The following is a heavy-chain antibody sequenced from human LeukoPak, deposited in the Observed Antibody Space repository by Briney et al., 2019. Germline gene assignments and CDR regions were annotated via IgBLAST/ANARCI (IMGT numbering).Heavy chain of an antibody. J-gene: IGHJ6*03. Sequence: SETLSLTCTVSGYSISSDYYWGWIRQPPGKGLEWIGNIYHSGSTYYNPSLKSRVTISVDMSKNQFSLKLSSVTAADTAVYYCARHVYGSGSYSYYYYYMDVWGKGTTVTVSS. CDR3: ARHVYGSGSYSYYYYYMDV. CDR2: IYHSGST. D-gene: IGHD3-10*01. CDR1: GYSISSDYY. V-gene: IGHV4-38-2*02.